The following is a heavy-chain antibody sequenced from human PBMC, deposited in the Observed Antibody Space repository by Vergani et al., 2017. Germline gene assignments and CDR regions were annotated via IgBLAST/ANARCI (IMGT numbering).Heavy chain of an antibody. V-gene: IGHV3-23*01. CDR2: ISGSGGST. D-gene: IGHD1-14*01. CDR3: ARDLRLLYNRFDP. CDR1: GFTFNHYA. Sequence: EVQLLESGGDLVQPGGSLRLSCAASGFTFNHYAMNWVRQAPGKGLEWVSGISGSGGSTYYAGSVKGRFTISRDSSKSTMYLQMNSLRDEDTGVYYCARDLRLLYNRFDPWGQGTLVTGSS. J-gene: IGHJ5*02.